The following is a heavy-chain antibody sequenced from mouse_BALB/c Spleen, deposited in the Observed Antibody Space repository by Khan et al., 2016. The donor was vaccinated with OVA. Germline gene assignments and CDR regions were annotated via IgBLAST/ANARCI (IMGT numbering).Heavy chain of an antibody. Sequence: QVQLKESGPGLIQPSQSLSITCTVSGFSLTSYGVHWVRQSPGKGLEWRGVIWSGGTTDHNVAFISRLTISKDNSKSQVFLKMNSLQANDTAIYYCASLYEYGEGFAYWGQGTLVTVSA. CDR1: GFSLTSYG. CDR2: IWSGGTT. CDR3: ASLYEYGEGFAY. D-gene: IGHD2-4*01. V-gene: IGHV2-2*02. J-gene: IGHJ3*01.